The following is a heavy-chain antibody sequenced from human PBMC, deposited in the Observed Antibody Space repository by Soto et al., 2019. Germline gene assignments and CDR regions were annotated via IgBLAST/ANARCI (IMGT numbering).Heavy chain of an antibody. Sequence: HVQLQESGPGLVKPSQTLSLTCPVSGCSISSGDYFWSWSRQAPGKGLEWIGYISSIVSTYYNPSLKSRVSVSRDTSTNQFSLKLSSVTTTDTAVYYCARGLVIRHYYYHWMDVWGQGATVTVSS. V-gene: IGHV4-30-4*01. CDR1: GCSISSGDYF. CDR2: ISSIVST. CDR3: ARGLVIRHYYYHWMDV. D-gene: IGHD3-3*02. J-gene: IGHJ6*02.